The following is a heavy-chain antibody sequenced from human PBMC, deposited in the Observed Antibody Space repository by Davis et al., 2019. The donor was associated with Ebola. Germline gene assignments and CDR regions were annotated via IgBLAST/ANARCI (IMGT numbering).Heavy chain of an antibody. CDR3: ASLRRTITGMDDGFDV. Sequence: GESLKISCKGSGYSFTSYWIGWVRQMPGKGLECMGIIFPGDSDTRYSPSFQGQVTISADKSITTAYLQWNSLKASDTAMYYCASLRRTITGMDDGFDVWGQGTMVTVSS. V-gene: IGHV5-51*01. D-gene: IGHD1-20*01. J-gene: IGHJ3*01. CDR2: IFPGDSDT. CDR1: GYSFTSYW.